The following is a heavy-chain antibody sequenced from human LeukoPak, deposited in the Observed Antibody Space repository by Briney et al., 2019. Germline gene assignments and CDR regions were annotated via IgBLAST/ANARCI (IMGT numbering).Heavy chain of an antibody. V-gene: IGHV1-2*02. Sequence: ASVKVSCKASGYTFTGYYMHWVRQAPGQGLEWMGWINPNSGGTNYAQKFQGRVTMTRDTSISTAYMELSRLRSDDTAVYYCARASYSSSWFWFDPWGQGTLVTVSS. CDR3: ARASYSSSWFWFDP. CDR2: INPNSGGT. D-gene: IGHD6-13*01. J-gene: IGHJ5*02. CDR1: GYTFTGYY.